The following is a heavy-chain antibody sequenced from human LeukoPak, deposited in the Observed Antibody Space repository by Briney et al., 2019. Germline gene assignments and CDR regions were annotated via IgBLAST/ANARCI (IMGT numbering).Heavy chain of an antibody. J-gene: IGHJ3*02. Sequence: PSETLSLTCAVYGGSFSGYYWSWIRQPPGKGLEWIGEINHSGSTNYNPSLKSRVTISVDTSKNQFSLKLSSVTAADTAVYYCASNYGDYAGLAFDIWGQGTMVTVSS. V-gene: IGHV4-34*01. CDR3: ASNYGDYAGLAFDI. D-gene: IGHD4-17*01. CDR2: INHSGST. CDR1: GGSFSGYY.